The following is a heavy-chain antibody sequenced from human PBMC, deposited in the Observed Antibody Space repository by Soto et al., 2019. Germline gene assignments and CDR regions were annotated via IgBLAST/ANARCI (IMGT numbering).Heavy chain of an antibody. J-gene: IGHJ4*02. CDR2: ISGSGGTT. Sequence: EVQVLESGGGLVQPGGSLRLSCAASGFTFSNYAMSWVRQAPGKGLEWVSSISGSGGTTYYADSVKGRLTLSRDNSKNTLYLQMNSLRVEDTAVYYCAKNNMGYYLDYWAQGTLVTVSS. CDR1: GFTFSNYA. CDR3: AKNNMGYYLDY. V-gene: IGHV3-23*01. D-gene: IGHD3-10*01.